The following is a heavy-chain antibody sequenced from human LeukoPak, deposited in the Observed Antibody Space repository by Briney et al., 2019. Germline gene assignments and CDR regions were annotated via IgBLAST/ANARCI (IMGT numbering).Heavy chain of an antibody. D-gene: IGHD3-22*01. CDR3: ARGWPYYYDSSGYFFDY. CDR1: GYTFTSYD. CDR2: MNPNSGST. V-gene: IGHV1-8*01. Sequence: ASVKVSCKASGYTFTSYDINWVRQATGQGLEWMGWMNPNSGSTGYAQKFQGRVTMTRNTSISTAYMELSSLRSEDTAVYYCARGWPYYYDSSGYFFDYWGQGTLVTVSS. J-gene: IGHJ4*02.